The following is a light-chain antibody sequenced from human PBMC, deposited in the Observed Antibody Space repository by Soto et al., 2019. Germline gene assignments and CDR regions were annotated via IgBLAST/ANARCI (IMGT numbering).Light chain of an antibody. Sequence: EIVMTQSPATLSVSPGERATLSCRASQSVSSNLAWYQQKPGQPPRLLIYGASTRATGIPARFSGSGSGTEFTLTISSRQSEDFAVYYCQQYNNWLLITFGQGTRLEIK. CDR2: GAS. V-gene: IGKV3-15*01. J-gene: IGKJ5*01. CDR3: QQYNNWLLIT. CDR1: QSVSSN.